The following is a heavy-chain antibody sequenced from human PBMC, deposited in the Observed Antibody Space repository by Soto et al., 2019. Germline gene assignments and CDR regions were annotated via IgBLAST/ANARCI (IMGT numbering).Heavy chain of an antibody. CDR1: GVSVSSPTHY. CDR2: VHYTGST. J-gene: IGHJ5*02. CDR3: ASSCRGST. V-gene: IGHV4-61*01. D-gene: IGHD3-10*01. Sequence: QVQLQESGPGLVKPSETLTLTCAVSGVSVSSPTHYWSWMRQPPGKVLEWIGYVHYTGSTVYNPSLTGRVTISLHTSKNQISLSLNSVTAADTALNSCASSCRGSTWGQGVLVSVSS.